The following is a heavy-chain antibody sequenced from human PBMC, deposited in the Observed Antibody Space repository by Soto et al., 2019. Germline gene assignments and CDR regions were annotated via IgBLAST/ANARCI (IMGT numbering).Heavy chain of an antibody. CDR1: GGSISSGSYY. CDR3: ARVTIINMIVMVLDS. J-gene: IGHJ4*02. Sequence: SETLSLTCTVSGGSISSGSYYWSWSRQRPGQGLEWIGYISYSGSTYYNPSLKSRLTISADTSKIQFALKLSSVTAADTAVYYCARVTIINMIVMVLDSWGQGTLVTVSS. V-gene: IGHV4-31*03. CDR2: ISYSGST. D-gene: IGHD3-22*01.